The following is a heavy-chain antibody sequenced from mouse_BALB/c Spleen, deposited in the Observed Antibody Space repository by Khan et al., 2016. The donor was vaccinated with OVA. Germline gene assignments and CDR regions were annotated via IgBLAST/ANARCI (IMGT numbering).Heavy chain of an antibody. D-gene: IGHD2-14*01. CDR3: ARRTTGYTLDY. V-gene: IGHV1-4*01. CDR2: INPRTGYT. CDR1: GYTFTSNT. Sequence: QVQLKESGAELARPGASVMMSCKTSGYTFTSNTMHWVKQRPGQGLEWIGYINPRTGYTNYIQHFKDKATLTADKSSNTAYMQLISLTSEDSALYYCARRTTGYTLDYWGRGTSVTVSS. J-gene: IGHJ4*01.